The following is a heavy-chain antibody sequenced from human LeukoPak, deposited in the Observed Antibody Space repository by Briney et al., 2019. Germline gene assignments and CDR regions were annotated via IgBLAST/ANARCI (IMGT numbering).Heavy chain of an antibody. V-gene: IGHV3-30-3*01. D-gene: IGHD5-18*01. Sequence: GGSLRLSCAASGFTFSSYNMHWVRQAPGKGLEWVTSISDDGTNKYYSDSVRGRFTISRDNSKSTLYLQMDSLRIEDTSMYYCVRGLWTAMGAGAYWGQGALVAVSS. CDR2: ISDDGTNK. CDR1: GFTFSSYN. J-gene: IGHJ4*02. CDR3: VRGLWTAMGAGAY.